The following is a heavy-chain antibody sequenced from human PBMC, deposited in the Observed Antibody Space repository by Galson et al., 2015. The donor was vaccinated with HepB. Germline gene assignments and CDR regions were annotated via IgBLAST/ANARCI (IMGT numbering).Heavy chain of an antibody. CDR3: ARDRGLTGPDYFDL. CDR2: IYYSWST. Sequence: ETLSFTCTVSGDSISSYYWSWIRQPPGKGLEWIGYIYYSWSTNYNPSLKSRVTISIDTSKNQFSLKLSSVTAADTAVYYCARDRGLTGPDYFDLWGRGTLVTVSS. CDR1: GDSISSYY. V-gene: IGHV4-59*01. D-gene: IGHD3-10*01. J-gene: IGHJ2*01.